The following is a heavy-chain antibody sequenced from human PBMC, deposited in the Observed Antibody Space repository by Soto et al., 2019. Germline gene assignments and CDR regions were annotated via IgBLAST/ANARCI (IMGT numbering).Heavy chain of an antibody. Sequence: PSETLSLTCTVSGASISSGDYFWSWIRQSPGKGLQWIGYIYDSGSSYYNPSLKSRVTMSVDTSKNQFSLKLISVTAADTAVYYCDRERGYISGPKNFDYWGQGTLVTVSS. V-gene: IGHV4-30-4*01. CDR1: GASISSGDYF. J-gene: IGHJ4*02. D-gene: IGHD5-12*01. CDR3: DRERGYISGPKNFDY. CDR2: IYDSGSS.